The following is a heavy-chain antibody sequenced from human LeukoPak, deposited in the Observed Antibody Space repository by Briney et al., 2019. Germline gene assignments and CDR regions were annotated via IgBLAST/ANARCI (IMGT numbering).Heavy chain of an antibody. CDR3: ARMYYYDSSGYPAGLGY. CDR1: GFTFNAYN. J-gene: IGHJ4*02. V-gene: IGHV3-48*01. Sequence: TGGSLRLSCATSGFTFNAYNMNWVRQAPGKGLEWISYITSSSSSTSYADSVKGRFSISRDNSKNTLYLQMNSLRAEDTAVYYCARMYYYDSSGYPAGLGYWGQGTLVTVSS. CDR2: ITSSSSST. D-gene: IGHD3-22*01.